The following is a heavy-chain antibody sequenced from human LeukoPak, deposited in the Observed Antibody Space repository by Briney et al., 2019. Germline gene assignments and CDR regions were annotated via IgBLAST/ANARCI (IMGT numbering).Heavy chain of an antibody. J-gene: IGHJ6*03. CDR1: GGSFSGYY. Sequence: SETLSLTCAVYGGSFSGYYWSWIRQPPGKGLEWIGEINHSGSTNYNPSLKSRVTISVDTSKNQFSLKLSSVTAADTAVYYCARLMYSSSWYWQGYYYMDVWGKGTTVTISS. CDR2: INHSGST. D-gene: IGHD6-13*01. CDR3: ARLMYSSSWYWQGYYYMDV. V-gene: IGHV4-34*01.